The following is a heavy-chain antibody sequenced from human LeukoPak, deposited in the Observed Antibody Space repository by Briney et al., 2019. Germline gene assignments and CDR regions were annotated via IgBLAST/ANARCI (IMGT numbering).Heavy chain of an antibody. D-gene: IGHD4-17*01. CDR1: GYTFTGYY. Sequence: ASVKVSCKASGYTFTGYYMHLVRQAPGRGLEWMGWINPNSGGTNYAQKFQGRVTMTRDTSISTAYMELSRLRSDDTAVYYCARDETTVTAFDPWGQGTLVTVSS. CDR3: ARDETTVTAFDP. CDR2: INPNSGGT. J-gene: IGHJ5*02. V-gene: IGHV1-2*02.